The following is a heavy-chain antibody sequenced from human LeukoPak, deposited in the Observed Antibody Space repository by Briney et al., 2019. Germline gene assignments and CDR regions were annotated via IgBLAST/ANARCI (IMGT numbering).Heavy chain of an antibody. J-gene: IGHJ6*03. V-gene: IGHV3-23*01. CDR2: ISGSGGST. CDR3: ARAGYYYDSSGYYSHYYMDV. Sequence: GGSLRLSCAASGFTFSSYGMSWVRQAPGKGLEWVSAISGSGGSTYYADSVKGRFTISRDNAKNSLYLQMNSLRAEDTAVYYCARAGYYYDSSGYYSHYYMDVWGKGTTVTISS. CDR1: GFTFSSYG. D-gene: IGHD3-22*01.